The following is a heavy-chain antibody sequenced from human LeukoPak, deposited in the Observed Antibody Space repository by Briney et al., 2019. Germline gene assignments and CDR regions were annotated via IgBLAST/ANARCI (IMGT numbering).Heavy chain of an antibody. V-gene: IGHV4-39*01. CDR2: IYYSGST. CDR1: GGSISSSSYY. D-gene: IGHD2-2*01. CDR3: ARPPSLIIVVVPAAPYFDY. Sequence: SETLSLTCTVSGGSISSSSYYWVWIRQPPGKGLEWIGSIYYSGSTYYNPSLKSRVTISVDTSKNQFSLKLISVTAADTAVYYCARPPSLIIVVVPAAPYFDYWGQGTLVTVSS. J-gene: IGHJ4*02.